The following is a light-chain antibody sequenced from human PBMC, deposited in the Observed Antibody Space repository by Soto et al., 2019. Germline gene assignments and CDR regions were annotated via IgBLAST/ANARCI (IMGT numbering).Light chain of an antibody. CDR2: AAS. J-gene: IGKJ1*01. CDR3: LQDYNYPRT. V-gene: IGKV1-6*01. CDR1: QSISSY. Sequence: AIQVTQSPSSLSASVGDRVTITCRASQSISSYLNWYQQKPGKAPKLLIYAASSLQSGVPSRFSGSGSGTDFTLTISSLQPEDFATYYCLQDYNYPRTFGQGTKVDIK.